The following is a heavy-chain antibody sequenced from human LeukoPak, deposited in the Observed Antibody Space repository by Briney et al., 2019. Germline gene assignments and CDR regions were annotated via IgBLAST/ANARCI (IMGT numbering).Heavy chain of an antibody. D-gene: IGHD3-22*01. CDR2: NFCSGGND. CDR3: ANRGVVIRVILVGFHKEAYYFDS. CDR1: GFTFNSYA. V-gene: IGHV3-23*01. Sequence: QTGGSLRLSCAASGFTFNSYAMYWARHAPGKGLEWVSGNFCSGGNDQYGDSMKGGFTTYSEHPKNKLYLQMNSLRAEDTAVYSCANRGVVIRVILVGFHKEAYYFDSWGQGALVTVSS. J-gene: IGHJ4*02.